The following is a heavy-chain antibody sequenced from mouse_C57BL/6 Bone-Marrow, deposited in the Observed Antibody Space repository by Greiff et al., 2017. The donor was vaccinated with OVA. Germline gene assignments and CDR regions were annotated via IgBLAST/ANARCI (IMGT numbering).Heavy chain of an antibody. D-gene: IGHD1-1*01. CDR3: AKAPLYYGSRYYAMDY. V-gene: IGHV1-59*01. CDR2: IDPSDSYT. J-gene: IGHJ4*01. Sequence: QVQLQQPGAELVRPGTSVKLSCKASGYTFTSYWMHWVKQRPGQGLEWIGVIDPSDSYTNYNQKFKGKATLTVDTSSSTAYMQLSSLTSEDSAVCYCAKAPLYYGSRYYAMDYWGQGTSVTVSS. CDR1: GYTFTSYW.